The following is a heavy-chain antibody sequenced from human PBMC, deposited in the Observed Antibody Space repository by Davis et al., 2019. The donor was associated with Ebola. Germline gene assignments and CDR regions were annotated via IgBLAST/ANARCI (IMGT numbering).Heavy chain of an antibody. Sequence: GESLKISCKGSGYSFADQWLGWVRQMPGKGLEWMGIIFPRDSDTRYSPSFEGHVTISGDKSISTAYLQWSSLKASDTAMYYCARHHLPAAGIDYWGQGTLVTVSS. J-gene: IGHJ4*02. D-gene: IGHD6-13*01. CDR2: IFPRDSDT. CDR3: ARHHLPAAGIDY. CDR1: GYSFADQW. V-gene: IGHV5-51*01.